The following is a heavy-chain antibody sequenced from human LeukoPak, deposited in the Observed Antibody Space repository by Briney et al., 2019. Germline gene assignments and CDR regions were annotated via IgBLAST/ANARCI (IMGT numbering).Heavy chain of an antibody. Sequence: PGGSLRLSCAASGFTVSSNYMSWVRQAPGKGLEWVSLISSVGSTYYADSVKGRFTISRDNSKNTLYLQMNSLRAEDTAVYYCARDQYTSNWYVHHWGQGTLVTVS. CDR1: GFTVSSNY. CDR2: ISSVGST. D-gene: IGHD4-11*01. CDR3: ARDQYTSNWYVHH. V-gene: IGHV3-53*01. J-gene: IGHJ1*01.